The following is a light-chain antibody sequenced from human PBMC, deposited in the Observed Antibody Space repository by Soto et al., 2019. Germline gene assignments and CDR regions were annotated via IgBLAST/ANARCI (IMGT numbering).Light chain of an antibody. CDR1: QSVSSN. J-gene: IGKJ1*01. CDR3: QQYSSSLWT. CDR2: GAS. V-gene: IGKV3-15*01. Sequence: EIVMTQSPATLSVSPGERATLSCRASQSVSSNLAWYQQKPGQAPRLLIYGASTRATGIPARFSGSGSGTEFTLTISRLESEDFAVYYCQQYSSSLWTFGQGTKVDIK.